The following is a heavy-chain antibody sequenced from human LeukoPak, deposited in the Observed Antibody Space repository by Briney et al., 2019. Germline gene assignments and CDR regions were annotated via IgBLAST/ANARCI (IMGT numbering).Heavy chain of an antibody. CDR1: GYTFTNYG. J-gene: IGHJ6*03. CDR3: ARDTAMAYYYYHMDV. CDR2: ITAYNGNT. V-gene: IGHV1-18*01. Sequence: ASVKVSCKPSGYTFTNYGISWVRQAPGQGLEWMGWITAYNGNTNYAQKFQGRVTMTTDTSTNTVYMELRSLRSDDTAVYYCARDTAMAYYYYHMDVWGKGTTVTVSS. D-gene: IGHD5-18*01.